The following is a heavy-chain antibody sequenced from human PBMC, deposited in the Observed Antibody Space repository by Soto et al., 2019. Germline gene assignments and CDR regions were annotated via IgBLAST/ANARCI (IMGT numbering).Heavy chain of an antibody. Sequence: QVQLVQSGAEVKKPGSSVKVSCKASGGTFSSYTISWVRQAPGQGLEWMGRIIPILGIANYAQKFQGRVTITADKSTSTAYMELSSLRSEDTAVYYCASGYCSGGSCYLNDAFDIWGQGTMVRLF. J-gene: IGHJ3*02. V-gene: IGHV1-69*02. CDR3: ASGYCSGGSCYLNDAFDI. CDR1: GGTFSSYT. CDR2: IIPILGIA. D-gene: IGHD2-15*01.